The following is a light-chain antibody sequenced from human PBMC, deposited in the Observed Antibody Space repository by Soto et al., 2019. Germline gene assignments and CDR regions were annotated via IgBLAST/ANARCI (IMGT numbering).Light chain of an antibody. CDR3: QQSYSTPWT. V-gene: IGKV1-39*01. CDR1: QSISSY. J-gene: IGKJ1*01. Sequence: EIQMTQSPSSLSASVGDRVTITCRASQSISSYLNWYHLKPGKAPKLLIYAASSLQSGVPSRFSGSGSGTDFTLTISSLQPEDFATYYCQQSYSTPWTFGQGTKVDIK. CDR2: AAS.